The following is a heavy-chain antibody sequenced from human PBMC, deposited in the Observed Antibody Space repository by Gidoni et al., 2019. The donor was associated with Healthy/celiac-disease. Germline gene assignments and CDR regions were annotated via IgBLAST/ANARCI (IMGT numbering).Heavy chain of an antibody. D-gene: IGHD2-21*02. CDR1: VYPFTSYD. V-gene: IGHV1-8*01. Sequence: QLQLVPSGAEVKKPGASVTVSCQASVYPFTSYDINWVRQATGQGLEWMGWMNHNSGNTGYAQKVQGRVTMTRNTSRSTAYMELSSLRSEDTAVYYCARGPIVVVTALDYWGQGTLVTVSS. CDR3: ARGPIVVVTALDY. J-gene: IGHJ4*02. CDR2: MNHNSGNT.